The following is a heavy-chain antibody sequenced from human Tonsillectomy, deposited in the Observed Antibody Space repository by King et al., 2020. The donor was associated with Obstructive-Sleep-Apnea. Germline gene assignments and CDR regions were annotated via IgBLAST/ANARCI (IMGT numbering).Heavy chain of an antibody. CDR1: GFTFSSYW. V-gene: IGHV3-74*01. Sequence: VQLVESGGGLVQPGGSLRLSCTASGFTFSSYWMHWVRQAPGKGLVWVSRIDSDGSSTDYADSVKGRLTISRDNAKNTLYLQMNSLRAEDSAVYYCARARWYYDSPEPFWGWGQGTLVTVSS. J-gene: IGHJ4*02. D-gene: IGHD3-16*01. CDR2: IDSDGSST. CDR3: ARARWYYDSPEPFWG.